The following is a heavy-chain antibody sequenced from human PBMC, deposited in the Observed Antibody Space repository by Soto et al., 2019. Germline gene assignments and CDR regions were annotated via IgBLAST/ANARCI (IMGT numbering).Heavy chain of an antibody. V-gene: IGHV3-33*01. Sequence: QVHLVESGGGVVQPGRPLRLSCAASGFTFSRYGMHWVRQAPGKGLVWVGVIVSDGGQKQYADSVRGRFTTSRDNSKKTRYQGMNSVTVQDTAVYYCAIDDDFEDNGLYYWGQGTLVTVSS. D-gene: IGHD1-1*01. J-gene: IGHJ4*02. CDR1: GFTFSRYG. CDR3: AIDDDFEDNGLYY. CDR2: IVSDGGQK.